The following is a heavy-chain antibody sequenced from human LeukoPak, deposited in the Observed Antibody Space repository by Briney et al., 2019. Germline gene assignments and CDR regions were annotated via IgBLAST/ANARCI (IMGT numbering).Heavy chain of an antibody. J-gene: IGHJ4*02. CDR3: ARDPGWSAVAANSNDY. CDR1: GCTFSSYA. Sequence: GGSLRLSCAASGCTFSSYAMHWVRQAPGKGLEWVAVISYDGSNKYYADSVKGRFTISRDNSENTLYLQMNSLRAEDTAVYYCARDPGWSAVAANSNDYWGQGTLVTVSS. V-gene: IGHV3-30-3*01. CDR2: ISYDGSNK. D-gene: IGHD6-19*01.